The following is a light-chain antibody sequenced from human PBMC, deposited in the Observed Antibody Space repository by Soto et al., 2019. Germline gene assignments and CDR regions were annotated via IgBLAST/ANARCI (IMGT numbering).Light chain of an antibody. V-gene: IGKV1-17*01. J-gene: IGKJ4*02. CDR1: QGIRNG. Sequence: DIQMTQSPSSLSASVGDRVTITCRASQGIRNGLGWYQQKPGKAPKRLIYTASSLQSGVPSRFSGSGSGTEFTLTVSSLQPEDFAAYYCLQQCSYHPLTFGGGTKVEIK. CDR2: TAS. CDR3: LQQCSYHPLT.